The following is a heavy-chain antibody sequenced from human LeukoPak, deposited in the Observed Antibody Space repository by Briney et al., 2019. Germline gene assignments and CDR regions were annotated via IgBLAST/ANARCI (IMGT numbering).Heavy chain of an antibody. CDR3: AKDLGPAAIGYYYGMDV. CDR1: GFTFSSYA. Sequence: GGSLRLSCAASGFTFSSYAMSWVRQAPGKGLEWVSAISGSGGSTYYADSVKGRFTTSRDNSKNTLYLQMNSLRAEDTAVYYCAKDLGPAAIGYYYGMDVWGQGTTVTVSS. D-gene: IGHD2-2*01. CDR2: ISGSGGST. J-gene: IGHJ6*02. V-gene: IGHV3-23*01.